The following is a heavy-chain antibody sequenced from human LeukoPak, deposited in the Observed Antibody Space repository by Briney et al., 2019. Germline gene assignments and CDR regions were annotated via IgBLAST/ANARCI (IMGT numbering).Heavy chain of an antibody. D-gene: IGHD2-2*01. CDR3: ARGGTRHYFQH. J-gene: IGHJ1*01. CDR2: IYYSGST. Sequence: SETLSLTCTVSGGSISSDYWSWIRQPPGKGLEWIGYIYYSGSTNYNPSLKSRVTVSVDTSKNQFSLKLSSVTAADTAAYYCARGGTRHYFQHWGQGTLVTVSS. CDR1: GGSISSDY. V-gene: IGHV4-59*01.